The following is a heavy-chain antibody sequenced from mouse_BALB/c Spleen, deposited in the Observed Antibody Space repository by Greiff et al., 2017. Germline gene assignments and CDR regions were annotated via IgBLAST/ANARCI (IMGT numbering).Heavy chain of an antibody. D-gene: IGHD2-1*01. Sequence: EVKLVESGPELVKPGASVKMSCKASGYTFTSYVMHWVKQKPGQGLEWIGYINPYNDGTKYNEKFKGKATLTSDKSSSTAYMELSSLTSEDSAVYYCARSVGNIGGYYAMDYWGQGTSVTVSS. CDR2: INPYNDGT. CDR1: GYTFTSYV. CDR3: ARSVGNIGGYYAMDY. V-gene: IGHV1-14*01. J-gene: IGHJ4*01.